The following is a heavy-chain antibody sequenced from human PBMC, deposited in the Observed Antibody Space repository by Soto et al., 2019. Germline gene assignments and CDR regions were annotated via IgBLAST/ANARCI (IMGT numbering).Heavy chain of an antibody. D-gene: IGHD3-22*01. CDR2: IYWDDDK. CDR1: GFSLSTSGVG. J-gene: IGHJ5*02. Sequence: SGPTLVNPTQTLTLTCTFSGFSLSTSGVGVGWIRQPPGKALEWLALIYWDDDKRYSPSLKSRLTITKDTSKNQVVLTMTNMDPVDTATYYCAHSLIGYYYDSSGSNWFDLWGQGPLVTVSS. CDR3: AHSLIGYYYDSSGSNWFDL. V-gene: IGHV2-5*02.